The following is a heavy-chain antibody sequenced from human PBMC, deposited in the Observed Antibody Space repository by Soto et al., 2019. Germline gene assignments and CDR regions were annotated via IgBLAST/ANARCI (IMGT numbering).Heavy chain of an antibody. J-gene: IGHJ5*02. D-gene: IGHD3-22*01. CDR3: ARDRGPSSGYYPYWFDP. CDR2: IIPIFGTA. V-gene: IGHV1-69*12. Sequence: QVQLVQSGAEVKKPGSSVKVSCKASGGTFSSYAITWVRQAPGQGLEWMGGIIPIFGTANYAQKFQGRVTITADESTSTAYMVLSSLRSGDTAVYYCARDRGPSSGYYPYWFDPWGQGTLVTVSS. CDR1: GGTFSSYA.